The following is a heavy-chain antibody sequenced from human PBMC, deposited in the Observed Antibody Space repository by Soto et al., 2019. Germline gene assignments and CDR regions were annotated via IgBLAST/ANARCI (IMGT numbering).Heavy chain of an antibody. V-gene: IGHV3-30*18. J-gene: IGHJ4*02. Sequence: GWSLRLSCAASGFTFSSYGMHWVRQAPGKGLEWVAVISYDGSIKYYADSVKGRFTISRDNSKNTLYLQMNSLRAEDTAVYYCAQDRTDFHGFVDYWGQGTLVTVSP. D-gene: IGHD3-3*01. CDR1: GFTFSSYG. CDR2: ISYDGSIK. CDR3: AQDRTDFHGFVDY.